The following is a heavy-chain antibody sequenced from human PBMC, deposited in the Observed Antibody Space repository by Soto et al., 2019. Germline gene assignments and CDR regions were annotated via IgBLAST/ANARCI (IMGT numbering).Heavy chain of an antibody. D-gene: IGHD3-3*01. CDR3: ARGASITIFGVVIMDV. V-gene: IGHV1-69*13. CDR2: IIPIFGTA. CDR1: GGTFSSYA. J-gene: IGHJ6*02. Sequence: GASVKVSCKASGGTFSSYAISWVRQAPGQGLEWMGGIIPIFGTANYAQKFQGRVTITADESTSTAYMELSSLRSEDTAVYYCARGASITIFGVVIMDVWGQGTTVVVSS.